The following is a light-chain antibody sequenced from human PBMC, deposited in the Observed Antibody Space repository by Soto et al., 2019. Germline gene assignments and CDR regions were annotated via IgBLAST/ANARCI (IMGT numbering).Light chain of an antibody. CDR2: EGS. J-gene: IGLJ1*01. CDR1: SSDVGGYKY. Sequence: QSVLTQPASVSGSPGQSITISCTGTSSDVGGYKYVSWYQKHPGKAPKVIIFEGSSRPSGVSNRFSGSKSGNTASLTISGLQAEDEADYYCSSYTSSSTLVVFGTGTKLTVL. V-gene: IGLV2-14*01. CDR3: SSYTSSSTLVV.